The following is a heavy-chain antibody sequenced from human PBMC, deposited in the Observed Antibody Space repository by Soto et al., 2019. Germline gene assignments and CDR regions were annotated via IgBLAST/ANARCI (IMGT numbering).Heavy chain of an antibody. CDR1: GYPFTGDD. D-gene: IGHD1-26*01. CDR2: ITPISGDT. J-gene: IGHJ6*02. CDR3: AKGGAIVAAGTRVYLYNAKDV. V-gene: IGHV1-2*02. Sequence: ASVKGSWKASGYPFTGDDVHWVQQAPGQGLECMGGITPISGDTYLAQRYQGRATMNRDTYRGKDYMEVSGLTSDVTAEYYCAKGGAIVAAGTRVYLYNAKDVWGQGTTDSVSS.